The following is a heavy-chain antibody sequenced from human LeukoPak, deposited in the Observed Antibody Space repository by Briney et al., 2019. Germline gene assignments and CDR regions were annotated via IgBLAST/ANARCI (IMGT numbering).Heavy chain of an antibody. V-gene: IGHV3-48*03. CDR2: ISSGGGTTM. Sequence: GGSLRLTCAVSGFTFNSYEMNWVRQAPGKGLEWVSYISSGGGTTMYYADSVKGRFTISRDNSKNSLYLQMNSLRAEDTAVYYCARVHASSSVYIDYFDYWGQGALVTISS. D-gene: IGHD3-22*01. J-gene: IGHJ4*02. CDR3: ARVHASSSVYIDYFDY. CDR1: GFTFNSYE.